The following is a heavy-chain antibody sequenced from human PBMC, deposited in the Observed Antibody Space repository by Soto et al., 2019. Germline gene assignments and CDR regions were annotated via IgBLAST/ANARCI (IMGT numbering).Heavy chain of an antibody. V-gene: IGHV3-66*01. CDR2: FYTGGST. CDR1: GFTVSSNY. D-gene: IGHD3-3*01. CDR3: VSYDFWSGYSDY. Sequence: GSLRLSCAVSGFTVSSNYMSWVRQAPGKGLEWVSIFYTGGSTYYSDSVKGRFTISRDNSKNTLYLQMNSLREEDTAVYYCVSYDFWSGYSDYWGQGTRVTSPQ. J-gene: IGHJ4*02.